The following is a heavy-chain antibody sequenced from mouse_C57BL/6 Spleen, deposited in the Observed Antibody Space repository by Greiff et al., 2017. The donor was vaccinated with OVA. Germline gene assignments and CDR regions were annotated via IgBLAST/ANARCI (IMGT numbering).Heavy chain of an antibody. Sequence: VQLQQSGPELVKPGASVKIPCKASGYTFTDYNMDWVKQSHGKSLEWIGDINPNNGGTIYNQKFKGKATLTVDKSSSTAYMELRSLTSEDTAVYYCARRDDGYYSYFDYWGQGTTLTVSS. CDR2: INPNNGGT. CDR1: GYTFTDYN. J-gene: IGHJ2*01. CDR3: ARRDDGYYSYFDY. V-gene: IGHV1-18*01. D-gene: IGHD2-3*01.